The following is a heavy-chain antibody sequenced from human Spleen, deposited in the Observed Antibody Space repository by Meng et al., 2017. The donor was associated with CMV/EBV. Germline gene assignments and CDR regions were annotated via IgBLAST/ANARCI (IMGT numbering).Heavy chain of an antibody. J-gene: IGHJ4*02. Sequence: ASVKVSCKASGYTFTGYYMHWVRQAPGQGLEWMGWINPNSGGTNYAQKFQGRVTMTRDTSISTAYMELSRLRSDDTAVYYCARGWMGATGYFDYWGQGTRVTVSS. CDR1: GYTFTGYY. CDR2: INPNSGGT. CDR3: ARGWMGATGYFDY. D-gene: IGHD1-26*01. V-gene: IGHV1-2*02.